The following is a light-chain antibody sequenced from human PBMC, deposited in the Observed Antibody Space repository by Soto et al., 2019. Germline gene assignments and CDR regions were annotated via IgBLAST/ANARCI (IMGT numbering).Light chain of an antibody. CDR1: QDIRNT. J-gene: IGKJ1*01. CDR3: LQYYDFSWK. V-gene: IGKV1-6*01. CDR2: AAS. Sequence: ANQMTQSPSSLSESGGDRVAISCRASQDIRNTLAWYQQKPGEAPKLLIFAASNLQSGVPSRFSGSGSVTDFTLAITGLQPEDFATYYCLQYYDFSWKLGQGPRWIA.